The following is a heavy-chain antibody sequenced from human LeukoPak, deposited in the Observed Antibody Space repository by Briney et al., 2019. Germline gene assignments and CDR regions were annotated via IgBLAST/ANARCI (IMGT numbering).Heavy chain of an antibody. Sequence: SETLSLTCTVYGGSFSAYFWSWLRQPPGKGLEWIGEIDNRGSTACNQSLKSRVTISIDTSKNQFSLKSTSVTAADTAVYYCARDGADSYDWGQGTLVTVSS. CDR1: GGSFSAYF. D-gene: IGHD5-18*01. V-gene: IGHV4-34*01. CDR3: ARDGADSYD. J-gene: IGHJ4*02. CDR2: IDNRGST.